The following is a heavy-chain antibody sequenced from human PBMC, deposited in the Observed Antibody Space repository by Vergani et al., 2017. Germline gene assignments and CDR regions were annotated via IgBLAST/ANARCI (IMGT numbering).Heavy chain of an antibody. CDR1: GITFWKFG. Sequence: EVDLVESGGGLAQPGGSLRLSCEASGITFWKFGMHWVRQGPGKGLEWVSGISWNSGAVDYADSVRGRFTISRDNAKNSLFLEMNSLRFEDMALYYCAKDIGSYGGYVDYWGQGTLVTVSS. V-gene: IGHV3-9*03. CDR2: ISWNSGAV. D-gene: IGHD4/OR15-4a*01. J-gene: IGHJ4*02. CDR3: AKDIGSYGGYVDY.